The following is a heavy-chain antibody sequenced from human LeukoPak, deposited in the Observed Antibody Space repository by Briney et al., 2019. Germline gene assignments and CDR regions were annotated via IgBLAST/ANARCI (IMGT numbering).Heavy chain of an antibody. Sequence: PGGSLRLSCAASGVTFSGYSMNWVRQAPGKGLEWVSAITATSLHIYYADSVKGRFTISRDNAKNSLYLQMNSLRAEDTAVYYCARDGGEAKGFDYWGQGTLVTVSS. CDR2: ITATSLHI. CDR3: ARDGGEAKGFDY. J-gene: IGHJ4*02. D-gene: IGHD1-26*01. V-gene: IGHV3-21*01. CDR1: GVTFSGYS.